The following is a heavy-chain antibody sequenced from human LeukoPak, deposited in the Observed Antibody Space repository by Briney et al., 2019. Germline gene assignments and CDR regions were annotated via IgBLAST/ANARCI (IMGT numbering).Heavy chain of an antibody. J-gene: IGHJ4*02. CDR1: GFTFSSYA. CDR2: ISYDGSNK. V-gene: IGHV3-30*04. D-gene: IGHD3-10*01. Sequence: PGGSLRLSCAASGFTFSSYAMHWVRQAPGKGLGWVAVISYDGSNKYYADSVKGRFTISRDNSKNTLCLQMNSLRAEDTAVYYCARDLYYYGSELPYYFDYWGQGTLVTVSS. CDR3: ARDLYYYGSELPYYFDY.